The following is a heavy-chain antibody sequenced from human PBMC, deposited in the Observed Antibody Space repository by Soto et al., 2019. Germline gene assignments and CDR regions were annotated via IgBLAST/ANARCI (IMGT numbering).Heavy chain of an antibody. Sequence: PSETLSLTCAVYGGSFSGYYWTWIRQPPGTGLEWIGEINHSGSTNYNPSLKSRVTISVDTSKNQFSLKLTSVTAADTAVYYSARDKITRPFDYWGQGTLVTAPQ. CDR2: INHSGST. D-gene: IGHD3-10*01. CDR3: ARDKITRPFDY. J-gene: IGHJ4*02. V-gene: IGHV4-34*01. CDR1: GGSFSGYY.